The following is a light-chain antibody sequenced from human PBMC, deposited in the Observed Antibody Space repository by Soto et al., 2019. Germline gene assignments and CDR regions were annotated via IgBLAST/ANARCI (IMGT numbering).Light chain of an antibody. CDR1: QTVNSY. V-gene: IGKV3-11*01. J-gene: IGKJ1*01. Sequence: EIVLTQSPATLPLSPGERATLSCRASQTVNSYLAWYQQKPGQAPRLLIYDASNRATGIPARFSGSGSGTDFTLTISSLEPEDFAVYYCQQRSNWPWTFGQGTKVEIK. CDR2: DAS. CDR3: QQRSNWPWT.